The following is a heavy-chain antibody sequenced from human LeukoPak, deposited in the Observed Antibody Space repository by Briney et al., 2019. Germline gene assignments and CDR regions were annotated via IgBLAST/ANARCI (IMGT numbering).Heavy chain of an antibody. CDR2: ICRISSHI. D-gene: IGHD3-9*01. CDR3: AREEFDSGDY. V-gene: IGHV3-21*01. Sequence: GASLLLSWAASGFSFIRYSMNSVREPPRKGVDWVSSICRISSHIYYAHPVKGRFPIPRDNPKNPLYLEMTSRRAEDTAVYYWAREEFDSGDYLGQGTLVTVSS. CDR1: GFSFIRYS. J-gene: IGHJ4*02.